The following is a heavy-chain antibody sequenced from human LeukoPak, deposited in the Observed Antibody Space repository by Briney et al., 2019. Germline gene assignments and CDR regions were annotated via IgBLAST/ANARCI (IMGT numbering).Heavy chain of an antibody. CDR3: AKDSYYDSSGYYLPFDY. D-gene: IGHD3-22*01. V-gene: IGHV3-23*01. J-gene: IGHJ4*02. Sequence: GGSLRLSCAASGFTFSSYAMSWVRQAPGKGLEWVSAISGSGGSTYYADSVKGRFTISRDNPKNTLYLQMNSLRAEDTAVYYCAKDSYYDSSGYYLPFDYWGQGTLVTVSS. CDR1: GFTFSSYA. CDR2: ISGSGGST.